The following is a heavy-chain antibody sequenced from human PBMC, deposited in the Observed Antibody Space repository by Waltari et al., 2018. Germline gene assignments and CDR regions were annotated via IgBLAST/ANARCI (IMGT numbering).Heavy chain of an antibody. CDR2: INHRGST. CDR1: GGSFSGYY. Sequence: QVQLQQWGAGLLKPSETLSLTCAVYGGSFSGYYWRWIRQPPGKGLEWIGEINHRGSTNDNPSLMSRVTISVDTSKNQFSLKLGSVTAADTAVYYCARVAAAGNYYYYGMDVWGQGTTVTVSS. CDR3: ARVAAAGNYYYYGMDV. V-gene: IGHV4-34*01. J-gene: IGHJ6*02. D-gene: IGHD6-13*01.